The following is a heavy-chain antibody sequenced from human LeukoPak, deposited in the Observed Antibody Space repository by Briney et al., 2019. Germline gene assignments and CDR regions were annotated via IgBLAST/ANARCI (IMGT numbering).Heavy chain of an antibody. CDR2: IYSGGSRT. Sequence: GGSLRLSCAASGFTFSSYWMHWVRQGPGKGLVWVSRIYSGGSRTTYADSVKGRFTISGDNAKNTLYLQMNSLRAEDTAVYYCARSGRGGAFDIWGHGTMVTVSS. CDR1: GFTFSSYW. J-gene: IGHJ3*02. CDR3: ARSGRGGAFDI. V-gene: IGHV3-74*01. D-gene: IGHD1-26*01.